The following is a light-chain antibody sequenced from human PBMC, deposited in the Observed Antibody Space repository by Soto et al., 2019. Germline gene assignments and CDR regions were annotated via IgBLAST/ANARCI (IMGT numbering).Light chain of an antibody. Sequence: DIQMTQSPSTLSASVGDRVTITCRASQSFSSDLAWYQQKPGKAPTLLISDVSDLQSGIPSRFSGSGSGTEFTRSISSLQPDYFGTYYCQQKRAFGQRTKVEIK. V-gene: IGKV1-5*01. CDR1: QSFSSD. CDR3: QQKRA. CDR2: DVS. J-gene: IGKJ1*01.